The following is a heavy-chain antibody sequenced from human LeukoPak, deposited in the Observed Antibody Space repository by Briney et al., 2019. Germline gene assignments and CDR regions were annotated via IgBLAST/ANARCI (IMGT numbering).Heavy chain of an antibody. CDR2: ISGSGGST. J-gene: IGHJ4*02. V-gene: IGHV3-23*01. D-gene: IGHD3-3*01. Sequence: GGSLRLSCAASGFTFSSYAMSWVRQAPGKGLEWVSAISGSGGSTYYADSVKGRFTISRDNSKNTLYLQMSSLRAEDTAVYYCAKDPLWSGYFPEFDYWGQGTLVTVSS. CDR1: GFTFSSYA. CDR3: AKDPLWSGYFPEFDY.